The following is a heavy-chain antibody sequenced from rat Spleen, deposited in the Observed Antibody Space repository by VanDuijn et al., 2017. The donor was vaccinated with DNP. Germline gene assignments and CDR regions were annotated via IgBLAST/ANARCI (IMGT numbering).Heavy chain of an antibody. CDR1: GFSLTSYG. V-gene: IGHV2S12*01. D-gene: IGHD1-11*01. Sequence: QVQLKESGPGLVQPSQTLSLTCTVSGFSLTSYGVSWVRQPPGKGLEWIATISSGGSTYYNSALKSRLSISRDTSKSQVFLKMNSLQTEDTAIYFCTRDRPNYGGYSDIWFAYWGQGTLVTVSS. CDR2: ISSGGST. CDR3: TRDRPNYGGYSDIWFAY. J-gene: IGHJ3*01.